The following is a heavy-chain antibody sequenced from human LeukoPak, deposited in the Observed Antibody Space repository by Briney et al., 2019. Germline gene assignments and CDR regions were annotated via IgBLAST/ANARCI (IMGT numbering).Heavy chain of an antibody. V-gene: IGHV1-18*01. CDR3: ARDAGHYCSGGSCYSPDTYYYYYGMDV. J-gene: IGHJ6*02. Sequence: ASVKVSCKASGYTFTSYGISWVRQAPGQGLEWMGWISAYNGNTNYAQKLQGRVTMTTDTSTSTAYMELRSLRSDDTAVYYCARDAGHYCSGGSCYSPDTYYYYYGMDVWGQGTTVTVSS. CDR2: ISAYNGNT. CDR1: GYTFTSYG. D-gene: IGHD2-15*01.